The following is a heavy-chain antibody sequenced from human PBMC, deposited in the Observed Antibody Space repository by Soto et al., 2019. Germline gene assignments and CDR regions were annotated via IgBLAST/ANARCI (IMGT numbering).Heavy chain of an antibody. CDR2: IYYSGST. D-gene: IGHD5-18*01. J-gene: IGHJ6*02. Sequence: SLTCTVSGGSISSYYWSWIRQPPGKGLEWIGYIYYSGSTNYNPSLKSRVTISVDTSKNQFSLKLSSVTAADTAVYYCAGGYSTMGYYGMDVWGQGTTVTVSS. CDR1: GGSISSYY. V-gene: IGHV4-59*01. CDR3: AGGYSTMGYYGMDV.